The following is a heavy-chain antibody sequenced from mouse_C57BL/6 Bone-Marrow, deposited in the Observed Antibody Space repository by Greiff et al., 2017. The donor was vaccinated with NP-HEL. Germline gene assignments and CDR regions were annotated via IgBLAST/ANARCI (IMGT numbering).Heavy chain of an antibody. J-gene: IGHJ4*01. CDR3: TRSRLHAMDY. Sequence: SGTVLARPGASVKMSCKTSGYTFTSYWMHWVKQRPGQGLEWIGAIYPGNSDTSYNQKFEGKAKLTAVTSASTAYMELSSLTNEDSAVYYCTRSRLHAMDYWGQGTSVTVSS. CDR1: GYTFTSYW. D-gene: IGHD2-4*01. V-gene: IGHV1-5*01. CDR2: IYPGNSDT.